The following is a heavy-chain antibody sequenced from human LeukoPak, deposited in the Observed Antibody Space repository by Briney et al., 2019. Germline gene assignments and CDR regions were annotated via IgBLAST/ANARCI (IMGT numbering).Heavy chain of an antibody. D-gene: IGHD3-9*01. CDR3: AKGRYYDILTGYSTHYFDY. V-gene: IGHV3-23*01. CDR2: ISGSGSGT. Sequence: PGGSLRLSCAASGFTFSSYAMSWVRQAPGKGLEWVSAISGSGSGTYYADSVKGRFTISRDKSKNTLYLQMSSLRAEDTAVYYCAKGRYYDILTGYSTHYFDYWGQGTLVTVSS. CDR1: GFTFSSYA. J-gene: IGHJ4*02.